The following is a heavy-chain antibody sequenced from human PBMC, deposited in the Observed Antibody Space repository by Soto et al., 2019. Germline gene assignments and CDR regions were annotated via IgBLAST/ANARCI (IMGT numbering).Heavy chain of an antibody. CDR1: GFTFSSYA. CDR2: ISSTTGST. Sequence: PGGSLRLSCAASGFTFSSYAMCWLRQAPGKGLEWVASISSTTGSTYHADSVKGRFTISRDNSKSTLYLQMNSLRVEDTAVYYCARGDVVVQPASDRFDPWGQGTLVTVSS. V-gene: IGHV3-23*01. CDR3: ARGDVVVQPASDRFDP. J-gene: IGHJ5*02. D-gene: IGHD2-15*01.